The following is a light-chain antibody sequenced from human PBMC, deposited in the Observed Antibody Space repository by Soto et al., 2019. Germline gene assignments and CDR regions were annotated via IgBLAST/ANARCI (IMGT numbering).Light chain of an antibody. CDR2: EGS. Sequence: QSALTQPASVSGSPGQSITISCTGASSEFATYNLVSWYQHHPGKAPKLVIFEGSKRPSGVSGRFAGSKSGNTASLTISGLQADDTADYYCNSYAGSNNLLFGGGTQLTVL. V-gene: IGLV2-14*02. J-gene: IGLJ2*01. CDR3: NSYAGSNNLL. CDR1: SSEFATYNL.